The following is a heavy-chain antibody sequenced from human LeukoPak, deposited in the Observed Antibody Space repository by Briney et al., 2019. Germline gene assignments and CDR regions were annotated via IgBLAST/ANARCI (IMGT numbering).Heavy chain of an antibody. CDR2: ISGSSSYI. CDR3: ARDGYYDSSGYSYYYYYMDV. D-gene: IGHD3-22*01. J-gene: IGHJ6*03. V-gene: IGHV3-21*01. CDR1: GFTFSSYS. Sequence: GGSLRLSCAASGFTFSSYSMNWVRQAPGKGLEWVSSISGSSSYIYYADSVKGRFTISRDNAKNSLYLQMNSLRAEDTAVYYCARDGYYDSSGYSYYYYYMDVWGKGTTVTVSS.